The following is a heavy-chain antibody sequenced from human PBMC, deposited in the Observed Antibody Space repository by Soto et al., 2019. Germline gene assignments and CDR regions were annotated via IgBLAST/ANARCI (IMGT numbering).Heavy chain of an antibody. Sequence: GGSLSLSCAASGFTFSSYWMYWVRQGPGKGLVWVSRINSDGSTTDYADSVKGRFTISRDNAKNTLYLQMNSLRAEDTAVYYCVRMLDRDFWGQGTLVTVSS. D-gene: IGHD1-1*01. CDR2: INSDGSTT. CDR1: GFTFSSYW. V-gene: IGHV3-74*01. CDR3: VRMLDRDF. J-gene: IGHJ4*02.